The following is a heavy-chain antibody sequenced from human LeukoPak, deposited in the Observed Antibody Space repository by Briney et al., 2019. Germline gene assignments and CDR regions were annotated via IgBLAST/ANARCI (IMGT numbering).Heavy chain of an antibody. CDR1: GYSFPTYW. CDR3: ARGGPKIAVAGYEYFHH. J-gene: IGHJ1*01. V-gene: IGHV5-51*01. D-gene: IGHD6-19*01. CDR2: IYPGDSDT. Sequence: GESLKISCKGSGYSFPTYWIGWVRQMPGKGLEWMGIIYPGDSDTRCSPSFQGQVTISADKSIGTAYLQWSSLKASDTAMYYCARGGPKIAVAGYEYFHHWGQGTLVTVSS.